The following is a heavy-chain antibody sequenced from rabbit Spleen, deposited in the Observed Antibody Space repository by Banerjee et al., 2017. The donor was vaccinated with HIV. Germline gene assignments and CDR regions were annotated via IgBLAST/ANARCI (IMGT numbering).Heavy chain of an antibody. CDR1: GFSFNSNW. J-gene: IGHJ4*01. V-gene: IGHV1S40*01. D-gene: IGHD8-1*01. Sequence: QSLEESGGGLVKPGASLTLTCKASGFSFNSNWVCWVRQAPGKGLEWIACIYAPASGDTDYANWATGRFTISKTASTTVALQMTSLTAADTATYFCARTGSSWSLNLWGPGTLVTVS. CDR2: IYAPASGDT. CDR3: ARTGSSWSLNL.